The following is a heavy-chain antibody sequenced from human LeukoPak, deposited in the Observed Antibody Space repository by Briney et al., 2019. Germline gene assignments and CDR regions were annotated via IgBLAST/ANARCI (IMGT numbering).Heavy chain of an antibody. V-gene: IGHV1-46*01. CDR3: AREESIGSYQFLHDY. D-gene: IGHD1-26*01. J-gene: IGHJ4*02. CDR2: ISPSGGST. CDR1: GYTFTSNY. Sequence: ASVKVSCKAFGYTFTSNYMHWVRQAPGQGPEWMGVISPSGGSTTYAQKFQGRVTLTRDMSTSTDYLELSSLRSEDTAVYYCAREESIGSYQFLHDYWGQGTLVTVSS.